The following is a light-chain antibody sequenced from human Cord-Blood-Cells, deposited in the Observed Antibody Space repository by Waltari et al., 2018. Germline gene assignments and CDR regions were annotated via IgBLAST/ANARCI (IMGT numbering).Light chain of an antibody. CDR1: SRDVGVYNY. CDR3: SSYTSSRTLYV. Sequence: QSALTQPASVSGSPGQSITISCTGTSRDVGVYNYVSWYQQHPGKAPKLMIYDFSTRPSGVSNRCSGSKSGNTASLTISGLQAEDEADYYCSSYTSSRTLYVFGTGTKVTVL. CDR2: DFS. J-gene: IGLJ1*01. V-gene: IGLV2-14*01.